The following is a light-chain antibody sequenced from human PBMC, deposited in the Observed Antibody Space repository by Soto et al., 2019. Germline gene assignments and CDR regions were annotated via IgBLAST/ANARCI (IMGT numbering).Light chain of an antibody. J-gene: IGLJ1*01. CDR1: SSDVGGYNF. V-gene: IGLV2-14*01. CDR3: SSYTSSSNLYV. CDR2: DVS. Sequence: QSALTQPASVSGSPGQSITISCTGTSSDVGGYNFVSWYQQHPGKAPKLMIYDVSNRPSGVSNRFSGSKSGNTASLTISGLQADDEGYYYCSSYTSSSNLYVFGTGTKITVL.